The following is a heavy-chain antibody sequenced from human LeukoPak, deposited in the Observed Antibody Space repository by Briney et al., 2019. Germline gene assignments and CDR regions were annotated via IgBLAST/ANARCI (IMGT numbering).Heavy chain of an antibody. D-gene: IGHD1/OR15-1a*01. CDR3: AKRTAYAFDI. CDR1: GGSISSYY. CDR2: IYYSGST. Sequence: NPSETLSLTCTVSGGSISSYYWSWIRQPPGKGLEWIGYIYYSGSTNYNPSLKSRVTISVDTFKNQFSLKLSSVTAADTAVYYCAKRTAYAFDIWGQGTMVTVSS. V-gene: IGHV4-59*01. J-gene: IGHJ3*02.